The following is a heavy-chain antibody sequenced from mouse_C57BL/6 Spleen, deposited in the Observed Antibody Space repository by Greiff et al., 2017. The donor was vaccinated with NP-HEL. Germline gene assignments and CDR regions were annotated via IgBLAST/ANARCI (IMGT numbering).Heavy chain of an antibody. J-gene: IGHJ4*01. D-gene: IGHD2-3*01. Sequence: VKLQESGAELVKPGASVKLSCKASGYTFTSYWMHWVKQRPGQGLEWIGMIHPNSGSTNYNEKFQSKATLTVDKSSSTAYLKLSSLTSEDSAVYYCAMMEADYYIAMDYWGQGTSVTVSS. CDR3: AMMEADYYIAMDY. CDR1: GYTFTSYW. V-gene: IGHV1-64*01. CDR2: IHPNSGST.